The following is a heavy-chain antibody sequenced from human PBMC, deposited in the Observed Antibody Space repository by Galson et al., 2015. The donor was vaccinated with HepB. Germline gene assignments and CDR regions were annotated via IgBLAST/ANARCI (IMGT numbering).Heavy chain of an antibody. CDR3: AMPTVTTKRSAFDI. D-gene: IGHD4-17*01. Sequence: SVKVSCKASGYTFTSYGISWVRQAPGQGLEWMGWISAYNGNTNYAQKLQGRVTMTTDTSTSTAYMELRSLRSDDTAAYYCAMPTVTTKRSAFDIWGQGTMVTVSS. CDR2: ISAYNGNT. CDR1: GYTFTSYG. J-gene: IGHJ3*02. V-gene: IGHV1-18*01.